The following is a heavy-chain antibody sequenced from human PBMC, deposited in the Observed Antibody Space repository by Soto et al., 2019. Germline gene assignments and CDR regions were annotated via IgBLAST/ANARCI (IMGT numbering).Heavy chain of an antibody. J-gene: IGHJ6*02. CDR1: GGTFSSYA. Sequence: SVKVSCKASGGTFSSYAISWVRQAPGQGLEWMGGIIPIFGTANYAQKFQGRVTITADESTSTAYMELSSLRSEDTAVYYCARDEVVLVPAAMRPYYYYGMDVWGQGTTVTVSS. CDR3: ARDEVVLVPAAMRPYYYYGMDV. V-gene: IGHV1-69*13. D-gene: IGHD2-2*01. CDR2: IIPIFGTA.